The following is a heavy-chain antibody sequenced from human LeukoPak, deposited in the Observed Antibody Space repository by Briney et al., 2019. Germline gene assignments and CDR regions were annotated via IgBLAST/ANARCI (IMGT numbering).Heavy chain of an antibody. V-gene: IGHV1-69*06. D-gene: IGHD2-2*01. CDR3: ARTIVPAAISYFDY. CDR2: IIPIFGTA. J-gene: IGHJ4*02. Sequence: ASVKASCKASGGTFSSYAISWVRQAPGQGLEWMGGIIPIFGTANYAQKFQGRVTITADKSTSTAYMELSSLRSEDTAVYYCARTIVPAAISYFDYWGQGTLVTVSS. CDR1: GGTFSSYA.